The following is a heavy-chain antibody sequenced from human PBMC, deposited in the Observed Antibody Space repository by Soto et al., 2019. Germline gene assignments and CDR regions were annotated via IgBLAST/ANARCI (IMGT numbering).Heavy chain of an antibody. D-gene: IGHD6-13*01. CDR1: GFTFSSYA. Sequence: QVQLVESGGGVVQPGRSLRLSCAASGFTFSSYAMHWVRQAPGKGLEWVAVISYDGSNKYYADSVKGRFTISRDNSKNTLYLQMNSLRAEDTAVYYCARDKVIPGSSWFNLFDPWGQGTLVTVSS. CDR2: ISYDGSNK. V-gene: IGHV3-30-3*01. CDR3: ARDKVIPGSSWFNLFDP. J-gene: IGHJ5*02.